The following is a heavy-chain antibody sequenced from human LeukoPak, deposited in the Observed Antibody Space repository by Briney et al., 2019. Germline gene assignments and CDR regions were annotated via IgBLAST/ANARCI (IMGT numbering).Heavy chain of an antibody. CDR2: ISWNSGNI. CDR3: GKWGGYSSKWYYFDY. J-gene: IGHJ4*02. V-gene: IGHV3-9*01. Sequence: GGSLRLSCAASGFTFSTYAMNWVRQAPGKGLEWVSGISWNSGNIGYADSVRGRFTISRDNAQNSLFLQMNSLRAEDTALYYCGKWGGYSSKWYYFDYWGQGTLVTVSS. D-gene: IGHD6-13*01. CDR1: GFTFSTYA.